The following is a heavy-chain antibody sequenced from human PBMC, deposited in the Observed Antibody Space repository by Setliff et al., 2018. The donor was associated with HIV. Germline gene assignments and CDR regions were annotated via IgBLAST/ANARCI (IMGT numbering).Heavy chain of an antibody. J-gene: IGHJ4*02. Sequence: GASVKVSCKASGYTFTTYHIHWVRQAPGQGLEWMGWISAYNGNTNYAQKLQGRVTLTRHTSISTAYMELNSLRSEDTAVYFCARRVSYATSGYSLGYWGQGTLVTVSS. CDR1: GYTFTTYH. CDR2: ISAYNGNT. CDR3: ARRVSYATSGYSLGY. V-gene: IGHV1-8*01. D-gene: IGHD5-12*01.